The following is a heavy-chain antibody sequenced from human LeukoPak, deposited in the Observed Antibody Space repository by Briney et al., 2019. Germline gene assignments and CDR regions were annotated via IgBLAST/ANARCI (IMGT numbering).Heavy chain of an antibody. CDR2: ISWNSGSI. D-gene: IGHD1-26*01. J-gene: IGHJ4*02. Sequence: GRSLRLSCAASGFTFDDYAMHWVRQAPGKGLEWVSGISWNSGSIGYADSVKGRFTISRDNSKNTLYLQMNSLRAEDTAVYYCAKSYVVGATDYWGQGTLVTVSS. V-gene: IGHV3-9*01. CDR3: AKSYVVGATDY. CDR1: GFTFDDYA.